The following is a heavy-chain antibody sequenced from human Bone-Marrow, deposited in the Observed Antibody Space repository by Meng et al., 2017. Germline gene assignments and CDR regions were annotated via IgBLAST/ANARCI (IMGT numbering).Heavy chain of an antibody. CDR3: ARGPRRAIAAAGTGYFDL. CDR1: GGSFSGYY. CDR2: INHSGST. J-gene: IGHJ2*01. V-gene: IGHV4-34*01. D-gene: IGHD6-13*01. Sequence: QGQLQQWGAGLLKPSETLSPTCAVYGGSFSGYYWSWIRQPPGKGLEWIGEINHSGSTNYNPSLKSRVTISVDTSKNQFSLKLSSVTAADTAVYYCARGPRRAIAAAGTGYFDLWGRGTLVTVSS.